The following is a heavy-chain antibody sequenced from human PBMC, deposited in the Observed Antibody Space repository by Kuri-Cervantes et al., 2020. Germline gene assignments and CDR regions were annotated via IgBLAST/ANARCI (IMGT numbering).Heavy chain of an antibody. CDR1: GGSISSSSYY. CDR2: IYYSGST. V-gene: IGHV4-39*01. D-gene: IGHD2/OR15-2a*01. CDR3: ARLSTAAY. J-gene: IGHJ4*02. Sequence: SETLSLTCTVSGGSISSSSYYWGWIRQPPGKGVEWIGSIYYSGSTYYNPSLKSRVTISVDTSKNQFSLKLSSVTAADTAVYYCARLSTAAYWGQGTLVTVSS.